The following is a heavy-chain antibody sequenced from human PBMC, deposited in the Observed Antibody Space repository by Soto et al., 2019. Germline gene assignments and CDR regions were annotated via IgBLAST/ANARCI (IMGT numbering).Heavy chain of an antibody. CDR2: INHSGST. Sequence: PSETLSLTCAVYGGSFSGYYWSWIRQPPGKGLEWIGEINHSGSTNYNPSLKSRVTISVDTSKNQFSLKLSSVTAADTAVYYCARAVDYYGSGSYYREYYYYGMDVWGQGTTVTVS. J-gene: IGHJ6*02. D-gene: IGHD3-10*01. V-gene: IGHV4-34*01. CDR1: GGSFSGYY. CDR3: ARAVDYYGSGSYYREYYYYGMDV.